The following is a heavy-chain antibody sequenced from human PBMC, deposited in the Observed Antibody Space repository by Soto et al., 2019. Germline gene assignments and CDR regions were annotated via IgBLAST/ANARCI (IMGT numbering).Heavy chain of an antibody. V-gene: IGHV1-24*01. Sequence: QVQVVQSGSEVKRPGASVRVSCKVSGLPLSELSIHWVRQTPGKGPEWMGGFDPEDGETKYAHKFQGRVAMTEDASTDTAYMQLTNLRHEDTAVYYCAKGGGLSGSWFDPWGQGTLVTVSS. CDR2: FDPEDGET. D-gene: IGHD5-12*01. CDR3: AKGGGLSGSWFDP. CDR1: GLPLSELS. J-gene: IGHJ5*02.